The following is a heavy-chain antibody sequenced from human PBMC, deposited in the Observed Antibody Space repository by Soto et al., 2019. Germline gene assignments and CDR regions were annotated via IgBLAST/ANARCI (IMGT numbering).Heavy chain of an antibody. D-gene: IGHD3-3*01. Sequence: SEPLSLTCTVSGGSISTFYWSWIRQPPGKGLEWIGYIYYNGNTNYSPSLKSRVTISVDTSKNQFSLNLNSVSAADTAVYYCARDGSRYDFWSGPYYFDYWGQGTLVTVSS. CDR2: IYYNGNT. V-gene: IGHV4-59*01. CDR3: ARDGSRYDFWSGPYYFDY. CDR1: GGSISTFY. J-gene: IGHJ4*02.